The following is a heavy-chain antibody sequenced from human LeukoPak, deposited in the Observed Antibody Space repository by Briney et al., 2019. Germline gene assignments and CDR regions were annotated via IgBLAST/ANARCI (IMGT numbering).Heavy chain of an antibody. J-gene: IGHJ6*02. V-gene: IGHV3-33*01. D-gene: IGHD1-1*01. CDR3: ARAWVQRHSRRFGMDV. CDR1: GFTFSSYG. Sequence: PGRSLRLSCAASGFTFSSYGMHWVRQAPGKGLEWVAVIWYDGSNKYYADSVKGRFTISRDNSKNTLYLQMNSLRAEDTAVYYCARAWVQRHSRRFGMDVWGQGTTVTVSS. CDR2: IWYDGSNK.